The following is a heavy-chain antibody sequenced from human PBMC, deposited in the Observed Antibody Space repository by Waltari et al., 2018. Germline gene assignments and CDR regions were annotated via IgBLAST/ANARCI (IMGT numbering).Heavy chain of an antibody. CDR2: LEPEAGET. Sequence: QVQLVQSGAEVKKPGASVRVSCKVSEYVLTELAMHWVRQAPGKGLEWKGGLEPEAGETNYAQKFQGRVTMTEDTSTDTAYMELSSLRSEDTAIYYCATDLYGTYVGCNTGAGVWGPGTLVTVSS. CDR3: ATDLYGTYVGCNTGAGV. D-gene: IGHD3-10*02. CDR1: EYVLTELA. V-gene: IGHV1-24*01. J-gene: IGHJ4*02.